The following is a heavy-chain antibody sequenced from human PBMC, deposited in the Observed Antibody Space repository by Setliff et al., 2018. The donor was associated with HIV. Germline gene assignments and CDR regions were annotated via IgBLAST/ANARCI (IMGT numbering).Heavy chain of an antibody. D-gene: IGHD2-2*01. Sequence: SSETLSLTCAVYGGSFGDYYWTWIRQPPGEGLEWIGEINHRGNTESSPSLRSRVTISIDTSKNQFSLGLTSVTAADTAVYFCTRRDAYHFHHWGQGTLVTVS. CDR1: GGSFGDYY. V-gene: IGHV4-34*01. CDR3: TRRDAYHFHH. J-gene: IGHJ1*01. CDR2: INHRGNT.